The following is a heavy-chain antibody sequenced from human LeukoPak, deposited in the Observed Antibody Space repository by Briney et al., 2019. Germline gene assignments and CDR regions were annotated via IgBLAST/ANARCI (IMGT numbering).Heavy chain of an antibody. CDR3: AKEEVQWELRFDY. CDR1: GFTFSSYG. Sequence: GGSLRLSCAASGFTFSSYGMHWVRQAPGKGLEWVAFIRYDGSNKYYADSVKGRFTIARDNSKNTLYLQMNSLRAEATAVYYYAKEEVQWELRFDYWGQGTLVTVSS. J-gene: IGHJ4*02. CDR2: IRYDGSNK. V-gene: IGHV3-30*02. D-gene: IGHD1-26*01.